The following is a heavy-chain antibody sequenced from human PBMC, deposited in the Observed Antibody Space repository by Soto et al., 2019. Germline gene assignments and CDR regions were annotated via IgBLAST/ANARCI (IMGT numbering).Heavy chain of an antibody. CDR3: ARDRARSIAAAGTSLFDY. D-gene: IGHD6-13*01. CDR2: INAGNGNT. CDR1: GYTFTSYA. J-gene: IGHJ4*02. V-gene: IGHV1-3*01. Sequence: ASVKVSCKASGYTFTSYAMHCVLQAPVQRLEWMGCINAGNGNTKYSQKFQGRVTITRDTSASTAYMELSSLRSEDTAVYYCARDRARSIAAAGTSLFDYWGQGTLVTVSS.